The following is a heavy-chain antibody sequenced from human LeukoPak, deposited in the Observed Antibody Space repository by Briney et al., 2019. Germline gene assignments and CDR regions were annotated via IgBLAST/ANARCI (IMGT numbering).Heavy chain of an antibody. J-gene: IGHJ4*02. D-gene: IGHD6-19*01. CDR2: IKQDGSEK. Sequence: PGGSLRLSCAASGFTFSSYWMSWVRQAPGKGLEWVANIKQDGSEKYYVDSVKGRFTISRDNAKNLLYLQMNSLRAEDTAVYYCARDAVVAVAGMYYFDYWGQGTLVTVSS. CDR3: ARDAVVAVAGMYYFDY. CDR1: GFTFSSYW. V-gene: IGHV3-7*01.